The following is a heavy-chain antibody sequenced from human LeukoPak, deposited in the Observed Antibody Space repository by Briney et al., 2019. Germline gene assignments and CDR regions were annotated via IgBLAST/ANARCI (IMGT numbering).Heavy chain of an antibody. CDR1: GFTFSSYG. J-gene: IGHJ3*02. V-gene: IGHV3-30*18. D-gene: IGHD3-16*02. CDR3: AKDYDYVWGSYRYTGHALDI. Sequence: GSLRLSCAASGFTFSSYGMHWVRQAPGKGLEWVAVISYDGSNKYYADSVKGRFTISRDNSKNTLYLQMNSLRAEDTAVYYCAKDYDYVWGSYRYTGHALDIWGQGTMVTVSS. CDR2: ISYDGSNK.